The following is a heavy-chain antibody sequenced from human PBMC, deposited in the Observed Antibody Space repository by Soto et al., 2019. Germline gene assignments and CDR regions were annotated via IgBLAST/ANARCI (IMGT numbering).Heavy chain of an antibody. CDR1: GFTFSRYA. J-gene: IGHJ5*02. Sequence: EVQLLESGGGLVQPGGSLRLSCEASGFTFSRYAMNWVRQAPGEGLDWVSAISGSGGFTYYADSVKGRFTISRDDSKNTLYLQMNSLRGDDTAVYYCAKVSRYDSAPGLTWGQGTLVTVSS. D-gene: IGHD3-16*01. CDR2: ISGSGGFT. CDR3: AKVSRYDSAPGLT. V-gene: IGHV3-23*01.